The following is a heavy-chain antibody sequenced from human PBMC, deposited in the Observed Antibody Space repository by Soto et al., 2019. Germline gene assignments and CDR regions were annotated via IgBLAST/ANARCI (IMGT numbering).Heavy chain of an antibody. J-gene: IGHJ2*01. CDR1: GGSISSSSYY. Sequence: SETLSLTCTVSGGSISSSSYYWGWIRQPPGKGLEWIGSIYYSGSTYYNPSLKSRVTISVDTSKNQFSLKLSSVTAADTAVYYCARRAITIFSFYWYFDLWGRGTLVTVS. D-gene: IGHD3-9*01. CDR3: ARRAITIFSFYWYFDL. V-gene: IGHV4-39*01. CDR2: IYYSGST.